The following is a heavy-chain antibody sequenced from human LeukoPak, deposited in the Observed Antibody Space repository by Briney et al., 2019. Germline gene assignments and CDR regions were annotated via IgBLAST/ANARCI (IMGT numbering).Heavy chain of an antibody. CDR3: AKGVVVVTAGYFDL. V-gene: IGHV3-9*01. CDR1: GFTFDDYA. D-gene: IGHD2-15*01. J-gene: IGHJ2*01. Sequence: GGSLRLSCAASGFTFDDYAMHWVRQAPGKGLEWVSGIGWNSGSIGYADSVKGRFTISRDNAKNSLYLQMNSLRAEDTALYYCAKGVVVVTAGYFDLWGRGTLVTVSS. CDR2: IGWNSGSI.